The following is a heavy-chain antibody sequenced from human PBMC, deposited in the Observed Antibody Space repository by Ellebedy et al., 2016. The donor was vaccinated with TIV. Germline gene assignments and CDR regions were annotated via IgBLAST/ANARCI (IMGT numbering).Heavy chain of an antibody. CDR2: ISSSGSTT. CDR3: ATTVARSYDY. Sequence: GESLKISXAASGFTLSDFYMSWVRQAPGKGLEWISYISSSGSTTNYADSVKGRFTISRDNAKNSFSLQLSNLRADDTAVYYCATTVARSYDYWGQGTLVTVSS. V-gene: IGHV3-11*01. J-gene: IGHJ4*02. CDR1: GFTLSDFY.